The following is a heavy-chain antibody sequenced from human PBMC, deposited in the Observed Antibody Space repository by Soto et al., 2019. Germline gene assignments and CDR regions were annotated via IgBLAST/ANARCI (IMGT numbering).Heavy chain of an antibody. CDR1: EGNCISYG. J-gene: IGHJ4*02. CDR2: IYPGDSDT. D-gene: IGHD6-6*01. Sequence: KIPERGSEGNCISYGLGWMRQMPGKGLEGMGIIYPGDSDTRYSPYFTGQVTISADKSIRTAYLQWSSLKASDTAMYYCEIHLTSYLPHPFDYWGQGTLVTLSS. V-gene: IGHV5-51*01. CDR3: EIHLTSYLPHPFDY.